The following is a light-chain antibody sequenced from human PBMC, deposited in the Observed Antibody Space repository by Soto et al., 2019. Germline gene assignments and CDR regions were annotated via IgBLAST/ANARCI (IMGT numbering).Light chain of an antibody. Sequence: DNPLTPSPSSLSASVGDRVTIPCRARHSINDWLAWYQQKPGKAPKLLIYDASSLESGVPSRFSGSGSGTQFSLIISGLQPEDFATYYCQQYHGFWFGQGTKVHIK. CDR2: DAS. CDR3: QQYHGFW. J-gene: IGKJ1*01. CDR1: HSINDW. V-gene: IGKV1-5*01.